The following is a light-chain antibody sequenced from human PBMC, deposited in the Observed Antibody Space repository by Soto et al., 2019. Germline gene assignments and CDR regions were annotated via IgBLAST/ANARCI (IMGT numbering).Light chain of an antibody. CDR1: QSVRTY. Sequence: EVVLTQSPVTLSLSPGERATLSCRASQSVRTYLAWYQVKPGQAPRLLIYGASTRATGIPARFSGSGSGTEFTLTISSLQSEDFAVYYCQQYNNWPRITSGQGTRLEIK. CDR2: GAS. CDR3: QQYNNWPRIT. V-gene: IGKV3-15*01. J-gene: IGKJ5*01.